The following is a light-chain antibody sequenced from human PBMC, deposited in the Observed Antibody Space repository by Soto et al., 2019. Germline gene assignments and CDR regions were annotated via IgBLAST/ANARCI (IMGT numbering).Light chain of an antibody. J-gene: IGLJ1*01. CDR3: GSWDSSLTYV. Sequence: TQPPSVSASPGQRVTISCSGGSSNSGNNVVTWYQQLPGTAPKLLIYDNNKRPSGIPDRFSGSQSGTSATLGITGLQTGDEAVYYCGSWDSSLTYVFGTGTKVTVL. CDR1: SSNSGNNV. V-gene: IGLV1-51*01. CDR2: DNN.